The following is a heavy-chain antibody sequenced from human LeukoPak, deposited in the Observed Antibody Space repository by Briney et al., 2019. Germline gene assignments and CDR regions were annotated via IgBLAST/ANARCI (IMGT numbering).Heavy chain of an antibody. CDR3: AKDIGSSIPYYFDY. V-gene: IGHV3-30*18. CDR1: GFTFSNHG. J-gene: IGHJ4*02. CDR2: ISYDGSNK. Sequence: PGGSLRLSCAASGFTFSNHGMHWVRQAPGKGLEWVAFISYDGSNKYYADSVKGRFTISRDNSKNTLYLQMSSLRAEDTTVYYCAKDIGSSIPYYFDYWGQGTLVTVSS. D-gene: IGHD2-2*02.